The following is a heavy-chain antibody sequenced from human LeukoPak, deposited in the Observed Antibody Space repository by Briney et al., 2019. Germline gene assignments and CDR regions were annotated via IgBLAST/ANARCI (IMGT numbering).Heavy chain of an antibody. J-gene: IGHJ4*02. Sequence: GASVKVSCKASGYTFTSYAMHWVRQAPGQSLEWMGWINAGNGNTKYSQKFQGRVTITRDTSASTAYMELSSLRSEDTAVYYCARPGSSWLVFDYWGQGTLVTVSS. V-gene: IGHV1-3*01. CDR2: INAGNGNT. D-gene: IGHD6-13*01. CDR3: ARPGSSWLVFDY. CDR1: GYTFTSYA.